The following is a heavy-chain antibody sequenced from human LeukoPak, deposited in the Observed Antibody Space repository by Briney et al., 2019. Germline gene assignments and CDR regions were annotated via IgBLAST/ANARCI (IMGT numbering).Heavy chain of an antibody. V-gene: IGHV4-4*02. Sequence: SETLSLTCAVSGGSISSSNWWSWVRQPPGKGLEWIGEIYHSGSTNYNPSLKSRVTISVDKSKNQFSLKLSSVTAADTAVYYCARGLELYSSGWHDAFDIWGQGTMVTVSS. CDR2: IYHSGST. CDR3: ARGLELYSSGWHDAFDI. J-gene: IGHJ3*02. CDR1: GGSISSSNW. D-gene: IGHD6-19*01.